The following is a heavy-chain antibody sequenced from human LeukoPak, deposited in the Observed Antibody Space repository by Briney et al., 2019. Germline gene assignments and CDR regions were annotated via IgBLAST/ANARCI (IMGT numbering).Heavy chain of an antibody. Sequence: SVKVSCKASGGTFSSYAISWVRQAPGQGLEWMGGIIPIFGTANYAQKFQGRVTITADESTSTAYMELSSLRSEDTAVYYCARAPLRGYRNDAFDIWGQGTMVTVSS. V-gene: IGHV1-69*13. D-gene: IGHD5-18*01. CDR3: ARAPLRGYRNDAFDI. CDR1: GGTFSSYA. J-gene: IGHJ3*02. CDR2: IIPIFGTA.